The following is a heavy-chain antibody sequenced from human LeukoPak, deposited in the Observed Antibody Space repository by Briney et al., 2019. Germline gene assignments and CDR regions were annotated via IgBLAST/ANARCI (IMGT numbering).Heavy chain of an antibody. Sequence: SETLSLTCAVCGGSFSGYYWSWIRQPPGKGLEWIGEINHSGSTNYNPSLKSRVTISVDTSKNQFSLKLSSVTAADTAVYYCARYLRYFYRNGMDVWGKGTTVTVSS. D-gene: IGHD3-9*01. V-gene: IGHV4-34*01. CDR3: ARYLRYFYRNGMDV. CDR1: GGSFSGYY. J-gene: IGHJ6*04. CDR2: INHSGST.